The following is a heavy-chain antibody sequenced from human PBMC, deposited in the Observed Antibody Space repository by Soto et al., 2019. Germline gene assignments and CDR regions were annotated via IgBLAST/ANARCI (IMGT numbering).Heavy chain of an antibody. CDR1: GYSFTSYW. D-gene: IGHD4-17*01. CDR3: ARHEYGDYVMTPVAFDI. V-gene: IGHV5-51*01. J-gene: IGHJ3*02. Sequence: PGESLKISCKICGYSFTSYWIVWARQRPRKGLEWMGIIYPGDSDTRYSPSFQGQVTISADKSISTAYLQWSRLKASDTAMYYCARHEYGDYVMTPVAFDIWGQGNTVTVSS. CDR2: IYPGDSDT.